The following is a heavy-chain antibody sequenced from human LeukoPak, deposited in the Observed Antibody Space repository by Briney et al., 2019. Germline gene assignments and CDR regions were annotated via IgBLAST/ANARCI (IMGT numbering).Heavy chain of an antibody. CDR1: GYTFTSYY. D-gene: IGHD5-18*01. CDR3: ARALWGDGYSYGYGDY. CDR2: INPSGGST. V-gene: IGHV1-46*01. J-gene: IGHJ4*02. Sequence: ASVKVSCKASGYTFTSYYMHWVRQAPGQGLEWMGIINPSGGSTSYAQKFQGRVTMTRDTSTSTVYMELSSLRSEDTAVYYCARALWGDGYSYGYGDYWGQGTLVTVSS.